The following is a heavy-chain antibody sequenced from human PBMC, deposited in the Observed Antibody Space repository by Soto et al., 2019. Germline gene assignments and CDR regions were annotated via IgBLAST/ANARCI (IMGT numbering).Heavy chain of an antibody. CDR1: GYTFTSYD. Sequence: QVQMVQSGAEVKKPGASVKVSCKASGYTFTSYDINWARQATGQGLEWMGWVNPNSGNTAYAQKFQGSVTMHRNTSIRTAYMELSSLRSEDTAVYYSARERGGYSIDVWGQGTTVTVS. V-gene: IGHV1-8*01. CDR2: VNPNSGNT. CDR3: ARERGGYSIDV. D-gene: IGHD3-16*02. J-gene: IGHJ6*02.